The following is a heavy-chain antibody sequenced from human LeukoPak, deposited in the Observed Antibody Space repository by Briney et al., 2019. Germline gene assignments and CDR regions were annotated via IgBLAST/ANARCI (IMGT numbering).Heavy chain of an antibody. CDR2: IYYSGST. Sequence: SQTLSLTCTVFGGSISSYYWSWIRQPPGKGLEWIGYIYYSGSTNYNPSLKSRVTISVDTSKNQFSLKLSSVTAADTAVYYCARGALFGYYYYYMDVWGKGTTVTVSS. CDR3: ARGALFGYYYYYMDV. V-gene: IGHV4-59*01. D-gene: IGHD3-3*01. J-gene: IGHJ6*03. CDR1: GGSISSYY.